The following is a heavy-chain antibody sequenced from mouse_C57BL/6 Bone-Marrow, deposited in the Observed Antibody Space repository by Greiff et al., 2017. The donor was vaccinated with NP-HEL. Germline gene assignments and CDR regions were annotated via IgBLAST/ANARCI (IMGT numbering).Heavy chain of an antibody. Sequence: QVQLKQPGAELVRPGSSVKLSCKASGYTFTSYWMDWVKQRPGQGLEWIGNIYPSDSETHYNQKFKDKATLTVDKSSSTAYMQLSSLTSEDSAVYYCAREKIWLRYAMDYWGQGTSVTVSS. V-gene: IGHV1-61*01. CDR3: AREKIWLRYAMDY. J-gene: IGHJ4*01. CDR1: GYTFTSYW. D-gene: IGHD2-2*01. CDR2: IYPSDSET.